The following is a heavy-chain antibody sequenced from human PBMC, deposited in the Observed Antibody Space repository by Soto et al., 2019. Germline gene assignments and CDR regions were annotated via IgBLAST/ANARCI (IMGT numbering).Heavy chain of an antibody. CDR1: GGSISRYY. J-gene: IGHJ6*02. CDR3: ARAAGWGSLDYYGLDV. D-gene: IGHD3-16*01. CDR2: VSYTGDT. Sequence: QVQLQESGPGLVKPSETLSLTCTVSGGSISRYYWNWIRQPPGKGLEWIGFVSYTGDTNYNPSLNSRVTTSVDTSKNQFSLKLTSVTAADTAVYYCARAAGWGSLDYYGLDVWGPGTTVTVSS. V-gene: IGHV4-59*01.